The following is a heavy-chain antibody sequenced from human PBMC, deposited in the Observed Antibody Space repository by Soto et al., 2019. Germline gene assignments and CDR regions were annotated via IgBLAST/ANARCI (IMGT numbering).Heavy chain of an antibody. J-gene: IGHJ6*02. CDR2: ISAYNGNT. CDR1: GYSFTTYG. CDR3: AREGPAPYYYYGMDV. Sequence: QVQLVQSGGEVKKPGASVKVSCKTSGYSFTTYGISWVRQAPGQGLEWMGWISAYNGNTNYAQKLQGRVTMTTDTSTSTAYMERRSLRSDDTAVYYCAREGPAPYYYYGMDVWGQGSTVTVS. V-gene: IGHV1-18*01.